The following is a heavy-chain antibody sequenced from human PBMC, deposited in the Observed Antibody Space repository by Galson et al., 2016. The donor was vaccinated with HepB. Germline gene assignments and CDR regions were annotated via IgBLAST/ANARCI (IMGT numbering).Heavy chain of an antibody. J-gene: IGHJ6*02. Sequence: SVKVSCKASGYTFTGYYMHWVRQAPGQGLEWMGWINPNSGGTNYAQKSKGRVSMTRDTSISTAYMELSRLRSDDTAVYYCARDYGDNSFYGMDVWGQGTTVTVSS. V-gene: IGHV1-2*02. CDR1: GYTFTGYY. D-gene: IGHD4-17*01. CDR2: INPNSGGT. CDR3: ARDYGDNSFYGMDV.